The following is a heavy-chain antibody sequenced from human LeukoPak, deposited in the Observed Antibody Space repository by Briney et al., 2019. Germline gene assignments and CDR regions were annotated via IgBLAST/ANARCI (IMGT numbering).Heavy chain of an antibody. CDR1: GGSFSGYY. CDR2: INHSGST. Sequence: PSETLSLTCAVYGGSFSGYYWSWIRQPPGKGLEWIGEINHSGSTNYNPSLKSRVTISVDTSENQFSLKLSSVTAADTAVYYCARARSGYCSSTSCYLFDYWGQGTLVTVSS. V-gene: IGHV4-34*01. CDR3: ARARSGYCSSTSCYLFDY. J-gene: IGHJ4*02. D-gene: IGHD2-2*01.